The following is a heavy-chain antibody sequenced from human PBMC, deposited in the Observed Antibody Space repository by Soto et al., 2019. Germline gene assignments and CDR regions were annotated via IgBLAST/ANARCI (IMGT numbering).Heavy chain of an antibody. CDR1: GYTFTDYA. J-gene: IGHJ4*02. CDR2: INAGNGNT. CDR3: GRRSYSSGWGFEY. Sequence: QVQLVQSGAEVKKPGASVKVSCKASGYTFTDYAMHWVRQAPGQGLEWMGWINAGNGNTKYSQNLQGRVTITRDTSVSTAYMELSSLRCEDMAVYYCGRRSYSSGWGFEYCGEGTLVTVSS. D-gene: IGHD6-19*01. V-gene: IGHV1-3*01.